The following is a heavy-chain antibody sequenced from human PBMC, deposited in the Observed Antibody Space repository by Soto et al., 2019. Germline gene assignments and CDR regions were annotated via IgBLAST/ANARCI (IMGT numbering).Heavy chain of an antibody. CDR2: IYYSGST. D-gene: IGHD3-9*01. CDR1: GGSVSSGSQY. Sequence: PSETLSLTCTVSGGSVSSGSQYWNWIRQPQGKGLVGFGYIYYSGSTNYNPSLKSRVTISVDTSKNQFSLKLSSVTAADTAVYYCARRTNYDILTGPPDGLHWFDPWGQGTLVTVSS. J-gene: IGHJ5*02. V-gene: IGHV4-61*01. CDR3: ARRTNYDILTGPPDGLHWFDP.